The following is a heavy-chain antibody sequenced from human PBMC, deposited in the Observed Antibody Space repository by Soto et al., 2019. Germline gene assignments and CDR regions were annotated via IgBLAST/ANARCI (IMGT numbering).Heavy chain of an antibody. CDR2: ISWNSGSI. CDR3: AKDLSWNDRVGAFDI. CDR1: GFTFDDYA. J-gene: IGHJ3*02. Sequence: GGSLRLSCAASGFTFDDYAMHWVRQAPGKGLEWVSGISWNSGSIGYADSVKGRFTISRDNAKNSLYLQMNSLRAEDTALYYCAKDLSWNDRVGAFDIWGQGTMVTVSS. V-gene: IGHV3-9*01. D-gene: IGHD1-1*01.